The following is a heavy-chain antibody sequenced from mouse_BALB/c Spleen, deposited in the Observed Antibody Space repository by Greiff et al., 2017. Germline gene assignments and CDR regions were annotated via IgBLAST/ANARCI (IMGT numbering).Heavy chain of an antibody. CDR3: ARGGYYGYDGAWFAY. CDR1: GYSITSGYS. Sequence: EVKLMESGPDLVKPSQSLSLTCTVTGYSITSGYSWHWIRQFPGNKLEWMGYIHYSGSTNYNPSLKSRISITRDTSKNQFFLQLNSVTTEDTATYYCARGGYYGYDGAWFAYWGQGTLVTVSA. J-gene: IGHJ3*01. V-gene: IGHV3-1*02. CDR2: IHYSGST. D-gene: IGHD2-2*01.